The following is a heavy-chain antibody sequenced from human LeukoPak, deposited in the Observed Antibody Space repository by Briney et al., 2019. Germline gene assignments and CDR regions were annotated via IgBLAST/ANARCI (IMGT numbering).Heavy chain of an antibody. V-gene: IGHV1-69*06. CDR3: AREPGYYYDSSRGAFDI. Sequence: GASVKVSCKASGYTFTSYGISWVRQAPGQGLEWMGGIIPIFGTANYAQKFQGRVTITADKSTSTAYVELSSLRSEDTAVYYCAREPGYYYDSSRGAFDIWGQGTMVTVSS. CDR2: IIPIFGTA. J-gene: IGHJ3*02. D-gene: IGHD3-22*01. CDR1: GYTFTSYG.